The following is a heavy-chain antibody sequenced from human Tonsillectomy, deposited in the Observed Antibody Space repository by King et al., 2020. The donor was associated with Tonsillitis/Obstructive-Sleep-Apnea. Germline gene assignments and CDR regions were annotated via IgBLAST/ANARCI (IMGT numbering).Heavy chain of an antibody. CDR1: GFTFDDYA. CDR2: ISWNSGSI. Sequence: VQLVESGGGLVQPGRSLRLSCAASGFTFDDYAMHWVRQAPGKGLEWVSGISWNSGSIGYADSVKGRFTISRDNAKNSLYLQMNSLRAEDTALYCCAKDVAGYSGDAFDIWGQGTMVTVSS. V-gene: IGHV3-9*01. CDR3: AKDVAGYSGDAFDI. D-gene: IGHD2-15*01. J-gene: IGHJ3*02.